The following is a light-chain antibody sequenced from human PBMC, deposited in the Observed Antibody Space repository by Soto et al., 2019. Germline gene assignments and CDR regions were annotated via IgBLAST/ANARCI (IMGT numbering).Light chain of an antibody. J-gene: IGLJ1*01. CDR1: SSDVGVYNY. CDR3: SSYTSSSTPYV. CDR2: DVS. V-gene: IGLV2-14*01. Sequence: QSVLTQPASVSGSPGQSITISCKETSSDVGVYNYVSWYQQHPGKVPKPMIYDVSNRPSGVSNRFSGSKSGNTASLTISGLQAEDEADYYCSSYTSSSTPYVFGTGTKVTVL.